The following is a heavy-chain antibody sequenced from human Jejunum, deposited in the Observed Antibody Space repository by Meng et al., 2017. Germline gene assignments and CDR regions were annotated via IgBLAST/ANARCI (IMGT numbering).Heavy chain of an antibody. CDR1: GRTFSTYT. CDR2: TVPVLGTT. Sequence: QVHSVQSAADRKTPGSPVRVSSNASGRTFSTYTIHWVRQALGQGLEWMGKTVPVLGTTDYAQKFQGRITITADKSTITAYMELSSLTSEDTAMYYCSRDGDTGVGGYYFDGWGQGTLVTVSS. V-gene: IGHV1-69*08. D-gene: IGHD5-18*01. CDR3: SRDGDTGVGGYYFDG. J-gene: IGHJ4*02.